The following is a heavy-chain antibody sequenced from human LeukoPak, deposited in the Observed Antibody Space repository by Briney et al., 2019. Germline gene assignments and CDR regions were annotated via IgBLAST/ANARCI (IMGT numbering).Heavy chain of an antibody. J-gene: IGHJ4*02. D-gene: IGHD4-17*01. Sequence: GSLRLSCAASGFTFSSYSMNWIRQHPGKGLEWIGCLHPTGGTHYNPSLKGRLSISVGTSKNQFSLRLNSVTAADTAVYYCVKDRGDYGGDPGYFDYWGQGTHVTVSS. CDR2: LHPTGGT. CDR1: GFTFSSYS. CDR3: VKDRGDYGGDPGYFDY. V-gene: IGHV4-4*09.